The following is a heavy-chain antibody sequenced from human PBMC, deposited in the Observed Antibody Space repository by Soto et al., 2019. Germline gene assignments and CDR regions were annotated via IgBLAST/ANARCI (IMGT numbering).Heavy chain of an antibody. D-gene: IGHD1-7*01. CDR2: ISAYNGNT. CDR1: GYTFTSYG. J-gene: IGHJ6*02. V-gene: IGHV1-18*01. Sequence: ASVKVSCKASGYTFTSYGISWVRQAPGQGLEWMGWISAYNGNTNYAQKLQGRVTMTTDTSTSTAYMGLRSLRSDDTAVYYCARDPRYNWNYVYYYYGMDVWGQGTTVTVSS. CDR3: ARDPRYNWNYVYYYYGMDV.